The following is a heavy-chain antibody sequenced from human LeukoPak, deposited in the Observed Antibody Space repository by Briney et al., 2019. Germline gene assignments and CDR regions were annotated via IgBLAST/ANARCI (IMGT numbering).Heavy chain of an antibody. V-gene: IGHV3-30*02. CDR3: SKDINSHCRGDCSDY. J-gene: IGHJ4*02. Sequence: PGGSLRLSCAASEFTFSSYSMHWVRQAPGKGLEWVAFIRNDGSNSYYVDSVKGRFTISRDNSKNTVDLQMNSLRAEDTAIYYCSKDINSHCRGDCSDYWGQGTLVIVSS. CDR1: EFTFSSYS. D-gene: IGHD2-15*01. CDR2: IRNDGSNS.